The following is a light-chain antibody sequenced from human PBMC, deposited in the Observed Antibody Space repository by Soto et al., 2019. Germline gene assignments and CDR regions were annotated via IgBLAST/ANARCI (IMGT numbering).Light chain of an antibody. CDR2: DAS. J-gene: IGKJ5*01. Sequence: EIVLTQSPATLSLSPGERATLSCRASQSFSSYLAWYQQRPGQAPRLLIYDASVRATGIPPRFSGSGSGTDFTLTISSLEPEDSAVYYCQQRHMWPITFGQGTRLEIK. CDR1: QSFSSY. CDR3: QQRHMWPIT. V-gene: IGKV3-11*01.